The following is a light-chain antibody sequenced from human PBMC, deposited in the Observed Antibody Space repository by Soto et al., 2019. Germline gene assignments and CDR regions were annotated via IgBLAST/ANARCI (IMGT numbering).Light chain of an antibody. J-gene: IGKJ5*01. V-gene: IGKV3-15*01. CDR1: QSVSNS. CDR2: DVS. CDR3: QHYHGWPIT. Sequence: EIVLTQSPATLSLSPGERATLSCWASQSVSNSLAWYQQRPGQSPRLLIYDVSTRATGIPARFSGSGSGTEFTLTISSLQSEDFAVYYCQHYHGWPITFGQGTRLEIK.